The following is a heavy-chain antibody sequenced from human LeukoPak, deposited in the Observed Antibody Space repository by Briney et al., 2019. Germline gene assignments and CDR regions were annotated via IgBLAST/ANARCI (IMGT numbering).Heavy chain of an antibody. Sequence: SETLSLTCTVSGGSISSGGYYWSWIRQPPGKGLEWIGYMYHNGSTYYKPSLKSRVIISGDRSKNQFSLKLSSVTAADTAVYYCARSGPPGSYDAFDIWGQGTMVTVSS. D-gene: IGHD1-26*01. CDR2: MYHNGST. V-gene: IGHV4-30-2*01. J-gene: IGHJ3*02. CDR3: ARSGPPGSYDAFDI. CDR1: GGSISSGGYY.